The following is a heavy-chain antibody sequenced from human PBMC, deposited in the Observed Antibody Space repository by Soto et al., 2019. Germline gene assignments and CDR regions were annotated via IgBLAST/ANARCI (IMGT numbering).Heavy chain of an antibody. V-gene: IGHV3-7*01. CDR2: IKQDGSEK. Sequence: GGSLRLSCAASGFTFSSYWMSWVRQAPGKGLEWVANIKQDGSEKYYVDSVKGRFTISRDNAKNSLYLQMNSLRAEDTAVYYCARGSPYYDFWSGTHTFDYWGQGTLVTVSS. J-gene: IGHJ4*02. D-gene: IGHD3-3*01. CDR3: ARGSPYYDFWSGTHTFDY. CDR1: GFTFSSYW.